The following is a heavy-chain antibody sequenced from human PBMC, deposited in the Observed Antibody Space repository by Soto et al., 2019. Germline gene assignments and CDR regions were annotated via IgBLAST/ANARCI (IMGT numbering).Heavy chain of an antibody. CDR3: ARAYYYDSSGYYHAGYFDY. CDR2: IYHSGST. V-gene: IGHV4-30-2*01. Sequence: SETLSLTCAVSGGSISSGGYSWSWIRQPPGKGLEWIGYIYHSGSTYYNPSLKSRVPISVDRSKNQFSLKLSSVTAADTAVYYCARAYYYDSSGYYHAGYFDYWGQGTLVTVPQ. J-gene: IGHJ4*02. D-gene: IGHD3-22*01. CDR1: GGSISSGGYS.